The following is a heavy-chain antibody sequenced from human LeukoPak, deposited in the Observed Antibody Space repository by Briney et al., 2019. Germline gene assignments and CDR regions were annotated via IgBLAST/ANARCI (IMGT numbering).Heavy chain of an antibody. CDR2: WNSGSI. V-gene: IGHV3-9*01. Sequence: WNSGSIGYADSVRGRFTISRDNAKNSLYLQMNSLRTEDTAFYYCARDNSMDVWGRGTTVTVSS. CDR3: ARDNSMDV. J-gene: IGHJ6*02.